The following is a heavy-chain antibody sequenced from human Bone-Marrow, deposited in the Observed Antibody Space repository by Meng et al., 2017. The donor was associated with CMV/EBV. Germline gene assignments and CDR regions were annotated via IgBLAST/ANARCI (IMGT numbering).Heavy chain of an antibody. CDR3: ARDLSGTYVGGWFDP. D-gene: IGHD1-26*01. CDR1: GYTFNNFD. J-gene: IGHJ5*02. CDR2: MNPNSGNT. Sequence: ASVKVSCKASGYTFNNFDINWVRQATGQGLEWMGWMNPNSGNTGYAPKFQGRVTITRNTSISTAYMELSSLKSEDTAVYYCARDLSGTYVGGWFDPWGQGTLVTVYS. V-gene: IGHV1-8*01.